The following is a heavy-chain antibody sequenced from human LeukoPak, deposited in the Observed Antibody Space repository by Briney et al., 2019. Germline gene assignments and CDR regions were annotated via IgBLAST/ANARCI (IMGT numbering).Heavy chain of an antibody. CDR3: ARATMVRLGEA. J-gene: IGHJ3*01. CDR1: GVSISSNNW. Sequence: SGTLSLTCAVSGVSISSNNWWNWVRQPPGKGLEWIGEIYHSGSTNYNPSLKSRVTISVDKSKNQFSLKLSSVTAADTAVYYCARATMVRLGEAWGQGTMVTVSS. D-gene: IGHD3-10*01. V-gene: IGHV4-4*02. CDR2: IYHSGST.